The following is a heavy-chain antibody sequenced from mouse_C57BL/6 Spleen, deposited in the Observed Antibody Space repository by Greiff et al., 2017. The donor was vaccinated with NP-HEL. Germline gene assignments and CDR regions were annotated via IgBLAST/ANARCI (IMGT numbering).Heavy chain of an antibody. V-gene: IGHV1-80*01. D-gene: IGHD1-1*01. CDR2: IYPGDGDT. J-gene: IGHJ1*03. CDR1: GYAFSSYW. CDR3: ARDYYGSSPWYFDV. Sequence: VKLVESGAELVKPGASVKISCKASGYAFSSYWMNWVKQRPGKGLEWIGQIYPGDGDTNYNGKFKGKATLTADKSSSTAYMQLSSLTSEDSAVYFCARDYYGSSPWYFDVWGTGTTVTVSS.